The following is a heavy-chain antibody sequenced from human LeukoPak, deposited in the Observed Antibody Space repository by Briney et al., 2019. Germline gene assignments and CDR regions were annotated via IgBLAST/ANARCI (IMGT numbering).Heavy chain of an antibody. J-gene: IGHJ4*02. CDR1: GGTFSSYA. Sequence: GASVKVSCKASGGTFSSYAISWVRQAPGQGLEWMGEIIPIFGTANYAQKFQGRVTITADESTSTAYMELSSLRSEDTAVYYCASSYDSSGYYPDYWGQGTLVTVSS. CDR3: ASSYDSSGYYPDY. CDR2: IIPIFGTA. V-gene: IGHV1-69*13. D-gene: IGHD3-22*01.